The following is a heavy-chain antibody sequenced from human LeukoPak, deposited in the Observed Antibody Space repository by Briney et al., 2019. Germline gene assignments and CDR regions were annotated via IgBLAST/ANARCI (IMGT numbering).Heavy chain of an antibody. CDR3: AKGGYDYSYYFDY. J-gene: IGHJ4*02. Sequence: GGSLRLSCAASGFTFSSYWMSWVRQAPGKGLEWVANIKQDGSEKYYVDSVKGRFTISRDNAKNSLYLQMNSLRAEDTAVYYCAKGGYDYSYYFDYWGQGTLVTVSS. CDR1: GFTFSSYW. CDR2: IKQDGSEK. V-gene: IGHV3-7*03. D-gene: IGHD3-22*01.